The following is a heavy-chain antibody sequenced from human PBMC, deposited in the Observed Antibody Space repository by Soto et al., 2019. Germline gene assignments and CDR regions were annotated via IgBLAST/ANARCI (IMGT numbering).Heavy chain of an antibody. CDR2: ISAYNGNT. CDR3: ARDKDPPIVATIEPFDY. D-gene: IGHD5-12*01. Sequence: ASVKVSCKASGYTFTSYGISWVRQAPGQGLEWMGWISAYNGNTNYAQKLQGRVTMTTDTSTSTAYMELRSLRSDDTAVYYCARDKDPPIVATIEPFDYWGQGTLVTVSS. V-gene: IGHV1-18*01. CDR1: GYTFTSYG. J-gene: IGHJ4*02.